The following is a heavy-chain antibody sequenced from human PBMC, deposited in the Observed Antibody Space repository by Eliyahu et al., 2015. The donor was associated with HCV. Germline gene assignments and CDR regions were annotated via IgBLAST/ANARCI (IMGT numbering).Heavy chain of an antibody. J-gene: IGHJ3*02. V-gene: IGHV3-33*01. D-gene: IGHD3-10*01. CDR1: GFTFSSYG. CDR2: IWYDGSNK. Sequence: QVQLVESGGGVVQPGRSLRLSCAASGFTFSSYGMHWVRQAPGKGLEWVAVIWYDGSNKYYADSVKGRFTISRDNSKNTLYLQMNSLRAEDTAVYYCARDPGDTRWDAFDIWGQGTMVTVSS. CDR3: ARDPGDTRWDAFDI.